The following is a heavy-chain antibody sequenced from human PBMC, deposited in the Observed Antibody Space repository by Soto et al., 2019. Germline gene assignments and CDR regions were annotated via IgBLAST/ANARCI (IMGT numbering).Heavy chain of an antibody. J-gene: IGHJ6*02. CDR3: ARDIVVVPAAMGTAYYYGMDV. V-gene: IGHV1-18*04. D-gene: IGHD2-2*01. CDR2: ISAYNGNT. Sequence: QVQLVQSGAEVKKPGASVKVSCKASGYTFTSYGISWVRQAPGQGLEWMGWISAYNGNTNYAQKLQGRVTMTTDTATSTAYMELRSLRSDDTAVYYCARDIVVVPAAMGTAYYYGMDVCGQGTTVTVSS. CDR1: GYTFTSYG.